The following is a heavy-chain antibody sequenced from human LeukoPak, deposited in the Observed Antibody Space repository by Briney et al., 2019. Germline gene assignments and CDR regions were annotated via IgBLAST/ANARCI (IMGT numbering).Heavy chain of an antibody. Sequence: GSSVKVSCKASGGTFSSYAISWVRQAPGQGLEWMGGIIPIFGTANYAQKFQGRVTITADESTSTAYMELSSLRSEDTAVYYCASRLIEYSSSVNFDYWGQGTLVAVSS. CDR2: IIPIFGTA. CDR1: GGTFSSYA. V-gene: IGHV1-69*01. D-gene: IGHD6-6*01. CDR3: ASRLIEYSSSVNFDY. J-gene: IGHJ4*02.